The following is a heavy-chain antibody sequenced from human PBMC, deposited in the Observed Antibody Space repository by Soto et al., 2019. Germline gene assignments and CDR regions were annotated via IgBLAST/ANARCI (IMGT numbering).Heavy chain of an antibody. V-gene: IGHV3-23*01. J-gene: IGHJ4*02. D-gene: IGHD2-15*01. CDR1: GFTFSSYA. CDR3: AKAPSYGGNALFDY. CDR2: ISGSGGST. Sequence: VGSLRLSCAASGFTFSSYAMSWVRQAPGKGLEWVSAISGSGGSTYYADSVKGRFTISRDNSKNTLYLQMNSLRAEDTAVYYCAKAPSYGGNALFDYWGQGTLVTVSS.